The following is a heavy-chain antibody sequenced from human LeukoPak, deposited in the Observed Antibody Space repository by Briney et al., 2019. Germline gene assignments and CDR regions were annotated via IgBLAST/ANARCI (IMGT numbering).Heavy chain of an antibody. D-gene: IGHD3-3*01. CDR2: IIPIFGTA. CDR1: GGTFSSYG. CDR3: AREPTVRSGYFDY. V-gene: IGHV1-69*05. Sequence: SVKVSCKASGGTFSSYGISWVRQAPGQGLEWMGRIIPIFGTANYAQKFQGRVTITTDESTSTAYTELSSLRSEDTAVYYCAREPTVRSGYFDYWGQGTLVTVSS. J-gene: IGHJ4*02.